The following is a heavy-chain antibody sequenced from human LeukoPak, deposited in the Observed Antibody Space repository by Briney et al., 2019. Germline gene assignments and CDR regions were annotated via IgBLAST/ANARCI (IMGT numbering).Heavy chain of an antibody. CDR3: ASSREYSSSWYHYFDY. Sequence: SSETLSLTCAVYGGSFSAHYWSWIRQPPGKGLEWIAEINHSGGTNYNPSLKSRVTISVDTSNNQFSLKLNSVTAADTAVYYCASSREYSSSWYHYFDYWGQGTLDTVSS. CDR2: INHSGGT. J-gene: IGHJ4*02. CDR1: GGSFSAHY. V-gene: IGHV4-34*01. D-gene: IGHD6-13*01.